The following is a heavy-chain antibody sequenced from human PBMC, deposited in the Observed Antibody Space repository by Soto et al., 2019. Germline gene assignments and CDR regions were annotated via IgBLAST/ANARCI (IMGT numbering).Heavy chain of an antibody. Sequence: EVQLVESGGGLVKPGGSLRLSCAASGFTFSSYSMNWVRQAPGKGLEWVSSISSSSSYIYYADSVKGRFTISRDNAKNSLYLQMTSLRAEDTAVYYCARETWSSSGWFDPWGQGTLVTVSS. J-gene: IGHJ5*02. CDR3: ARETWSSSGWFDP. CDR2: ISSSSSYI. CDR1: GFTFSSYS. D-gene: IGHD6-6*01. V-gene: IGHV3-21*01.